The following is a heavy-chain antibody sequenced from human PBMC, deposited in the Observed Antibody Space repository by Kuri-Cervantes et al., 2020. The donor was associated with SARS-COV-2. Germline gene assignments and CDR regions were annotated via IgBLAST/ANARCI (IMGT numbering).Heavy chain of an antibody. CDR3: ARRAYGEQVDYYYMDV. V-gene: IGHV5-51*01. D-gene: IGHD4-17*01. CDR1: GYSFTNYW. J-gene: IGHJ6*03. CDR2: IYPGDSDT. Sequence: GESLKISCKGSGYSFTNYWIAWVRQMPGKGLEWMGIIYPGDSDTKCSPSFQGQVTISADKSISTAFLQWSSLKASDTAMYYCARRAYGEQVDYYYMDVWGKGTTVTVSS.